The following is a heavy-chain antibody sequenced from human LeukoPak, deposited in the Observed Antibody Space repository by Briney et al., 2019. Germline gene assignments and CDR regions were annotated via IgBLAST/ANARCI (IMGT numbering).Heavy chain of an antibody. V-gene: IGHV1-2*02. J-gene: IGHJ4*02. Sequence: ASVKVSRKASGYTFTSYGISWVRQAPGQGLEWMGWINPNSGGTNYAQKFQGRVTMTRDTSISTAYMELSRLRSDDTAVYYCARELGGNYGDYDWGQGTLVTVSS. D-gene: IGHD4-17*01. CDR1: GYTFTSYG. CDR2: INPNSGGT. CDR3: ARELGGNYGDYD.